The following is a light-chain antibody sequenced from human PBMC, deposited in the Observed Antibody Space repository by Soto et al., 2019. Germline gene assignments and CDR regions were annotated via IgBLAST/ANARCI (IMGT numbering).Light chain of an antibody. CDR2: AAS. CDR1: QSISTY. V-gene: IGKV1-39*01. J-gene: IGKJ4*01. Sequence: DIQMTQSPSSLSASVGDRVTITCLASQSISTYVNWYQQKPGKPPNLLINAASSLQSGVPSRFRGSGSGTDFTLTISSLQPEDCATYYCQQTYGTPLTFGGGTKVEIK. CDR3: QQTYGTPLT.